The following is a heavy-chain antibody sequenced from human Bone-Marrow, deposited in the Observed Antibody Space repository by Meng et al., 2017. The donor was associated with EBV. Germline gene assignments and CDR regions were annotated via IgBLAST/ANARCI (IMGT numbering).Heavy chain of an antibody. CDR1: GDFMRGFYY. CDR2: VHYTGST. CDR3: ARPFPSWQSPRLDPFGA. V-gene: IGHV4-39*01. D-gene: IGHD6-19*01. Sequence: PQRGVSRPVQGKPSETLSRTCTVSGDFMRGFYYGGWIRQPPGRGLEWIGSVHYTGSTYYSPSLKSRVTVSVDTSKNQFSLRLTSVTAADTAVYYCARPFPSWQSPRLDPFGAWGQGTLVTVSS. J-gene: IGHJ5*02.